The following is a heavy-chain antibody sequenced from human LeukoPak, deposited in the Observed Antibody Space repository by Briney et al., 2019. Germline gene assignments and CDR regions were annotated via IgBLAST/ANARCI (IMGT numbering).Heavy chain of an antibody. CDR1: GYSISSGYY. Sequence: SETLSPTCAVSGYSISSGYYWGWIRQPPGKGLEWIGTIYHAGSTYYNPSLKSRVTISMDTSKNHFSLKLSSVTASDTAVYYCARAFPICTNGVCYAFDIWGQGTMDTVSS. CDR3: ARAFPICTNGVCYAFDI. V-gene: IGHV4-38-2*01. D-gene: IGHD2-8*01. J-gene: IGHJ3*02. CDR2: IYHAGST.